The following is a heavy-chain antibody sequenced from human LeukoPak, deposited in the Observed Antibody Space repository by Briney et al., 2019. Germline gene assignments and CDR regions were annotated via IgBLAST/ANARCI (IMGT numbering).Heavy chain of an antibody. D-gene: IGHD2-21*01. CDR1: GGSISSYY. CDR3: AKGEGDY. Sequence: SETLSLTCTVSGGSISSYYYTWIRQPPGKGLEWIGYVYYTGTTNYNPSLKSRVTISVDTSKNQFSLKLSSVTAADTAVYYCAKGEGDYWGQGTLVTVSS. CDR2: VYYTGTT. V-gene: IGHV4-59*01. J-gene: IGHJ4*02.